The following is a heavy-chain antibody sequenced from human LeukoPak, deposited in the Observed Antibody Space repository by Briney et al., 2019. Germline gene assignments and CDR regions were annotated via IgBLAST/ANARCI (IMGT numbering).Heavy chain of an antibody. CDR3: ARGVVVLHWRDAFDI. CDR2: IWYDGSDK. J-gene: IGHJ3*02. Sequence: GGSLRLSCAASGFTFSSYAMSWVRRAPGKGLEWVAVIWYDGSDKYYADSVKGRFTISRDNSKNTLYLQMNSLRAEDTAVYYCARGVVVLHWRDAFDIWGQGTMVTVSS. V-gene: IGHV3-33*08. CDR1: GFTFSSYA. D-gene: IGHD2-21*01.